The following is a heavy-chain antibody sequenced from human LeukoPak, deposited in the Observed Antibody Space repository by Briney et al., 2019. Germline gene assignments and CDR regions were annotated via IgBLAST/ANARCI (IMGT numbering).Heavy chain of an antibody. Sequence: GGFLRLSCAASGFTFSSYWMSWVRQAPGKGLEWVANIKQDGSEKYYVDSVKGRFTIPRDNAKNSLYLQMNSLRAEDTAVYYCARVSGLYYDSSGYLPDYWGQGTLVTVSS. CDR1: GFTFSSYW. CDR3: ARVSGLYYDSSGYLPDY. D-gene: IGHD3-22*01. CDR2: IKQDGSEK. J-gene: IGHJ4*02. V-gene: IGHV3-7*01.